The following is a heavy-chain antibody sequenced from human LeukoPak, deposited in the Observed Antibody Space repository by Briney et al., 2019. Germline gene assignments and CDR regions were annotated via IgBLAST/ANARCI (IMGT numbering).Heavy chain of an antibody. J-gene: IGHJ4*02. V-gene: IGHV3-74*01. CDR1: GFTFSSYW. D-gene: IGHD1-26*01. CDR3: ARDSPGGSFLDY. CDR2: INSDGSST. Sequence: GGSLRLSCAASGFTFSSYWMHWVRQAPGKGLVWVSRINSDGSSTSYADSVKGRFTISRDNAQNSLFLQMNSLRAEDSSVYYCARDSPGGSFLDYWGQGTLVTVSS.